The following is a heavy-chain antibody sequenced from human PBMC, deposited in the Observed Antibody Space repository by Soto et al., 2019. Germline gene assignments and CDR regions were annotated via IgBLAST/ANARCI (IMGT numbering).Heavy chain of an antibody. CDR1: GGTFSSYA. J-gene: IGHJ4*02. Sequence: SVKVSCKASGGTFSSYAISWVRQAPGQGLEWMGGIIPIFGTANYAQKFQGGVTITADESTSTAYMELSSLRSEDTAVYYCATQALSPMVRGEFDYWGQGTLVTVSS. CDR2: IIPIFGTA. V-gene: IGHV1-69*13. D-gene: IGHD3-10*01. CDR3: ATQALSPMVRGEFDY.